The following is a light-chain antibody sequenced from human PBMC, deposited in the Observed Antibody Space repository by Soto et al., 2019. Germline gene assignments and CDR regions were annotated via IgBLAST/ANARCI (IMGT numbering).Light chain of an antibody. CDR3: LLYVGSGIHWV. J-gene: IGLJ3*02. CDR1: ASSVSTWNY. Sequence: QAVVTQEPSFSVSPGQSVTLTCGLSASSVSTWNYPSWYQQIPGQAPRTLIYDTNTRSSGVPDRFSGSNLGNKAALTISGAQAEDESDYYCLLYVGSGIHWVFGGGTQLTVL. CDR2: DTN. V-gene: IGLV8-61*01.